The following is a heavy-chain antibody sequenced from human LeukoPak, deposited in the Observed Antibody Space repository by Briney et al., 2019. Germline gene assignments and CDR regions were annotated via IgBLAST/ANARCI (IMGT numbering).Heavy chain of an antibody. J-gene: IGHJ4*02. CDR2: IYSGGNT. CDR3: ARKYTYGLD. CDR1: GFTVSSNF. D-gene: IGHD5-18*01. Sequence: PGGSLRLSCAASGFTVSSNFVSWVRQAPGQGLELVSVIYSGGNTYYADSVRGRFTIFRDNSKNTLYLQMNSLRAEDTAMYYCARKYTYGLDWGQGTLVTVSS. V-gene: IGHV3-66*01.